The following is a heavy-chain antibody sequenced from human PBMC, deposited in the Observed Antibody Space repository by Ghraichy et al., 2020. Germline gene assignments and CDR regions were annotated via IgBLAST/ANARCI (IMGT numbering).Heavy chain of an antibody. J-gene: IGHJ1*01. CDR3: ARDYALGLPVTTEFFHL. Sequence: GSPRLSCAASGFTFSNYWMSWVRQAPGKGLEWVANMKQDGSEKYYVDSVKGRFTISRDNAKNSLYLQMNSLRAEDTAVYYCARDYALGLPVTTEFFHLWGQGTLVTVSS. D-gene: IGHD2-2*01. V-gene: IGHV3-7*01. CDR2: MKQDGSEK. CDR1: GFTFSNYW.